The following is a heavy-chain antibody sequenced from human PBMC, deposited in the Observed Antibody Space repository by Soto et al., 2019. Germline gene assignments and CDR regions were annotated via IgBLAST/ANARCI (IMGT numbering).Heavy chain of an antibody. J-gene: IGHJ5*02. V-gene: IGHV4-39*01. Sequence: SETLSLTCTVSGGSISSSSYYWGWIRQPPGKGLEWIGSIYYSGSTYYNPSLKSRVTISVDTSKNQFSLKLSSVTAADTAVYYCASLPSYYYDSSGYSGLVWFDPWGQGTLVTVSS. CDR3: ASLPSYYYDSSGYSGLVWFDP. CDR1: GGSISSSSYY. CDR2: IYYSGST. D-gene: IGHD3-22*01.